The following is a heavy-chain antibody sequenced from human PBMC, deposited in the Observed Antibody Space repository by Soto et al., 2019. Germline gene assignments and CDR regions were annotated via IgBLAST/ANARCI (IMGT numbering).Heavy chain of an antibody. D-gene: IGHD3-22*01. J-gene: IGHJ3*02. V-gene: IGHV4-31*03. Sequence: QVQLQESGPGLVKPSQTLSLTCTVSGGSISSGGYYWSWIRQHPGKGLEWIGYIYYSGSTYYNPSLKSRVTISVDTSKNHFSLKLSSVSAADTAVYYCARVIGLNSAFDIWGQGTMVTVSS. CDR2: IYYSGST. CDR1: GGSISSGGYY. CDR3: ARVIGLNSAFDI.